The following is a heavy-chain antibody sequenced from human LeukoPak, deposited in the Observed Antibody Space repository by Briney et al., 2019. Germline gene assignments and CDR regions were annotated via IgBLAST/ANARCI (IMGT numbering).Heavy chain of an antibody. CDR1: GGSFSGYY. CDR2: INHSGST. Sequence: SETLSLTCAVYGGSFSGYYWSWIRQPPGKGLEWIGEINHSGSTNYNPSLKSRVTISVDTSKNQFSLKLSSVTAADTAVYYCARVPYLGYCSSTSCYTAPGGRSYFDYWGQGTLVTVSS. CDR3: ARVPYLGYCSSTSCYTAPGGRSYFDY. J-gene: IGHJ4*02. V-gene: IGHV4-34*01. D-gene: IGHD2-2*01.